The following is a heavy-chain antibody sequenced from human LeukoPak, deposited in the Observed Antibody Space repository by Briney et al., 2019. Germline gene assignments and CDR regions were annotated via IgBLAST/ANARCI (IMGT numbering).Heavy chain of an antibody. CDR3: ARGQFRRGESYGALINYYYYYMDV. J-gene: IGHJ6*03. Sequence: PSETLSLTCAVYGGSFSGYYWSWIRQPPGKGLEWIGEINHSGSTNYNPPLKSRVTISVDTSKNQFSLKLSSVTAADTAVYYCARGQFRRGESYGALINYYYYYMDVWGKGTTVTVSS. CDR1: GGSFSGYY. D-gene: IGHD1-26*01. V-gene: IGHV4-34*01. CDR2: INHSGST.